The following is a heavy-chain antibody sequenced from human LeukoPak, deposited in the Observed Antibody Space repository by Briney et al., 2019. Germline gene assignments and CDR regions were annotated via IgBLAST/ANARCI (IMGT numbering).Heavy chain of an antibody. CDR1: GFTFSSYW. J-gene: IGHJ6*03. CDR3: ARGRFGGLYYYYYYMDV. D-gene: IGHD3-10*01. V-gene: IGHV3-7*01. Sequence: PGGTLRLSCAASGFTFSSYWMSWVRQAPGKGLEWVANIKQDGSEKYYVDSVKGRFTISRDNAKNSLYLQMNSLRAEDTAVYYCARGRFGGLYYYYYYMDVWGKGTTVTISS. CDR2: IKQDGSEK.